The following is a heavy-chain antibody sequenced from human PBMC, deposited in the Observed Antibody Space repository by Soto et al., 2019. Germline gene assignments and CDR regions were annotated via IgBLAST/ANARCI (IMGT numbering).Heavy chain of an antibody. Sequence: QVQLQESGPGLVQPSGTLSLTCAVSGDSINNSHRCSGVRQTPGKGLEWIGETYHSGTTNYNPPLQTRVTISIDKSKNQMSLQMNSVTAAASAVYYCAREVNSIPAPGPNWFDPWGQGTLVTVSS. J-gene: IGHJ5*02. CDR1: GDSINNSHR. D-gene: IGHD3-3*02. CDR3: AREVNSIPAPGPNWFDP. CDR2: TYHSGTT. V-gene: IGHV4-4*02.